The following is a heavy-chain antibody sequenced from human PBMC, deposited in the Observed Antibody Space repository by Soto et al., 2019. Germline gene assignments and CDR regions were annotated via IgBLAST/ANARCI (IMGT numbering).Heavy chain of an antibody. CDR2: TNTGGTT. J-gene: IGHJ6*02. Sequence: EVQVLATGGGLIQPGGSLRLSCAASGFTVNSNYMSWVRQAPGEGLQWVSITNTGGTTYYADSVKGRFTVSRDNSKNTLDFQMNSLRAEDTAVSYCSKGDGFILAVWGQGTTVSVSS. D-gene: IGHD1-26*01. CDR1: GFTVNSNY. V-gene: IGHV3-53*02. CDR3: SKGDGFILAV.